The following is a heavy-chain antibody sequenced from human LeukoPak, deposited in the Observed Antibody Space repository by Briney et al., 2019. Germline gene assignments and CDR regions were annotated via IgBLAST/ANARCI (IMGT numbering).Heavy chain of an antibody. J-gene: IGHJ4*02. CDR2: INPSGGST. Sequence: ASVKVSCKASGYTFTSYYMHWVRQAPGQGLEWMGIINPSGGSTSYAQKFQGRVTITRATSTSTVYMELSSLRSEDTAVYYCARSTPFVYSSSWYYFDYWGQGTLVTVSS. CDR1: GYTFTSYY. CDR3: ARSTPFVYSSSWYYFDY. D-gene: IGHD6-13*01. V-gene: IGHV1-46*01.